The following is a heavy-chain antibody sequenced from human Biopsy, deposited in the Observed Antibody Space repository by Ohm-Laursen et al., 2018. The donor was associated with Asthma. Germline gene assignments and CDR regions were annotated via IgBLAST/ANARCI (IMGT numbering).Heavy chain of an antibody. D-gene: IGHD6-19*01. J-gene: IGHJ6*02. CDR2: ISSSGSTT. CDR1: GFSFSDYY. V-gene: IGHV3-11*04. CDR3: ARAYSSGWTRGMDA. Sequence: SLRLSCAASGFSFSDYYMTWMRQAPGKGLEWVSSISSSGSTTYPAESVKGRFTISRDNSKNTLYLQMNSLSAADTAVYYCARAYSSGWTRGMDAWGQGTTVIVSS.